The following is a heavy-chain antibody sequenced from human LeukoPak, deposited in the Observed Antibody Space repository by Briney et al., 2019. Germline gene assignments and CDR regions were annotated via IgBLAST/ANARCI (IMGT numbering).Heavy chain of an antibody. V-gene: IGHV4-31*03. D-gene: IGHD1-26*01. J-gene: IGHJ4*02. CDR3: AGAGGGSYFDY. CDR1: GGSISSGGSY. Sequence: SETLSLTCTVSGGSISSGGSYWSWIRQHPGKGLEWIGYIYYIGNTYYNPSLKSRVTISVDTSKNQFSLKLSSVTAADTAVYYCAGAGGGSYFDYWGQGTLVTVSS. CDR2: IYYIGNT.